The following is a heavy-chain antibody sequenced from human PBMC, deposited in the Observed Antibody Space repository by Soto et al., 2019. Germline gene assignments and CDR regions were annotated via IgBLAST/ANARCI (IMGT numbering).Heavy chain of an antibody. J-gene: IGHJ5*02. CDR1: GGSFSGYY. Sequence: QVQQQQWGAGLLKPSETLSLTCAVYGGSFSGYYWSWIRQPPGKGLEWIGEINHSGSTNYNPSLKSLVTISVDTSKNQFSLKLSAVTAADTAVYYCARGRVGATNWNWFDPWGQGTLVTVAS. V-gene: IGHV4-34*01. CDR2: INHSGST. CDR3: ARGRVGATNWNWFDP. D-gene: IGHD1-26*01.